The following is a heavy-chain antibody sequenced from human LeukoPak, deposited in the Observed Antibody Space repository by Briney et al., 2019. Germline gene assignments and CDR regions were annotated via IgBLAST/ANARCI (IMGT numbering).Heavy chain of an antibody. CDR1: GFTFSNYW. CDR3: ARELLVDV. J-gene: IGHJ6*04. CDR2: INSDGSGT. V-gene: IGHV3-74*01. Sequence: PGGSLRLSCAASGFTFSNYWMHWVRQAPGKGLVWFSRINSDGSGTVYADSVKGRFTISRDNAKNSLYLQMNSLRAEDTAVYYCARELLVDVWGKGTTVTVSS.